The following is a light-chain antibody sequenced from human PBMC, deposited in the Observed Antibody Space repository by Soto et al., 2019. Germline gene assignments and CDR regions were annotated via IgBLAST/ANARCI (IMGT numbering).Light chain of an antibody. CDR1: SSDVGTYNC. Sequence: QSALTQPPSVSGSPGQSVTISCTGTSSDVGTYNCVSWYQQAPGTAPKVIIYEVTNRPSGVPDRFSGSKSGNTASLTISGLQAEDEADYYCCSYAGRSTYVFGTGTKVTVL. CDR3: CSYAGRSTYV. J-gene: IGLJ1*01. V-gene: IGLV2-18*02. CDR2: EVT.